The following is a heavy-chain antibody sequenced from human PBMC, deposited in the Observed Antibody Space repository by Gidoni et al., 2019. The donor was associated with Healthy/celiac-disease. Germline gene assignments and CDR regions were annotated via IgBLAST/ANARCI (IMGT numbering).Heavy chain of an antibody. D-gene: IGHD2-15*01. V-gene: IGHV1-69*01. CDR3: AREASYCSGGSCYDPKYFDL. CDR2: IITIFGTA. J-gene: IGHJ2*01. CDR1: GGTFSSYA. Sequence: QVQLVQSGAEVTKPGSSVKVSCKASGGTFSSYAISWVRQAPGEGLEWMGGIITIFGTANYAQKFQGRVTITADESTSTAYMELSSLRSEDTAVYYCAREASYCSGGSCYDPKYFDLWGRGTLVTVSS.